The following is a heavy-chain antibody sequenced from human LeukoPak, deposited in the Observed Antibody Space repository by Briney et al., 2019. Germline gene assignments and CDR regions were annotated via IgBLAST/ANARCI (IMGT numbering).Heavy chain of an antibody. J-gene: IGHJ4*02. CDR1: GYTFTSYG. Sequence: ASVKVSCKASGYTFTSYGISWVRQAPGQGLEWMGWISAYNGYTNYAQKLQGRVTLTTDTSTSTAYMELRSLRSDDTAVYYCAREGVVVTSTRSFDYGGQGTLVTVSS. CDR2: ISAYNGYT. D-gene: IGHD2-15*01. CDR3: AREGVVVTSTRSFDY. V-gene: IGHV1-18*01.